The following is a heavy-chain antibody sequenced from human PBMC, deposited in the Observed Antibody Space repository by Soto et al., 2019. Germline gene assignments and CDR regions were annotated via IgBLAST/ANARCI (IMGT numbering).Heavy chain of an antibody. CDR2: INHSGST. J-gene: IGHJ6*03. D-gene: IGHD6-13*01. V-gene: IGHV4-34*01. CDR1: GGSFSGYY. Sequence: SETLSLTCAVYGGSFSGYYWSWIRQPPGKGLEWIGEINHSGSTNYNPSLKSRVTISVDTSKNQFSLKLSSVTAADTAVYYCARGRWEAAAGTGDYYYYYYMDVWGKGTTVTVSS. CDR3: ARGRWEAAAGTGDYYYYYYMDV.